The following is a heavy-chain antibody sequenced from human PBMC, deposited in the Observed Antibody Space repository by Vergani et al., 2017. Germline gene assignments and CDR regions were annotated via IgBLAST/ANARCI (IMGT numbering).Heavy chain of an antibody. CDR2: IDYSGST. D-gene: IGHD6-6*01. Sequence: QVQLQESGPGLVQPSETLSLTCTVSGGSISSYYWSWIRQPPGKGMEWIGYIDYSGSTNYNPSLKSRVTISVDTSKNQFSLKLSSVTAAYTAVYYCARVDDSSSPPDDYWGQGTLVTVSS. CDR3: ARVDDSSSPPDDY. V-gene: IGHV4-59*01. CDR1: GGSISSYY. J-gene: IGHJ4*02.